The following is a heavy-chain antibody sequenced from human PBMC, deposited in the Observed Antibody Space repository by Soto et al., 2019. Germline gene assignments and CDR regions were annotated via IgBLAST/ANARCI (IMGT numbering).Heavy chain of an antibody. D-gene: IGHD2-15*01. V-gene: IGHV3-30*03. CDR2: ISYHGSDE. Sequence: GSLRLSCAASGFTFSNFAMHWVRQAPGKGLEWVTVISYHGSDEHYADSVKGRFTISRDNSNNMLYLEMNSLRPEDTAMYYCARDLKYCSGGSCYSNYYGMDVWGQGTTVTVS. CDR1: GFTFSNFA. J-gene: IGHJ6*02. CDR3: ARDLKYCSGGSCYSNYYGMDV.